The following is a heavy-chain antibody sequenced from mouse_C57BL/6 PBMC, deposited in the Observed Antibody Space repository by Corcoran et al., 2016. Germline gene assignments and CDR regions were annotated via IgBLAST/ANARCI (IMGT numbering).Heavy chain of an antibody. D-gene: IGHD1-1*01. CDR1: GYTFTDYY. Sequence: EVQLQQSGPELVKPGASVKISCKASGYTFTDYYMNWVKQSHGKSLEWIGDINPNNGGTSYNQKFKGKATLTVDKSSSTAYMEIRSLTSEDSAVYYCARRGVDYGSSFYWYFDVWGTGTTVTVSS. CDR2: INPNNGGT. J-gene: IGHJ1*03. CDR3: ARRGVDYGSSFYWYFDV. V-gene: IGHV1-26*01.